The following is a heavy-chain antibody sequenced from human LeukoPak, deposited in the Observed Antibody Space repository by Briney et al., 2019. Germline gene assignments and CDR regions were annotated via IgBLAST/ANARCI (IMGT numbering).Heavy chain of an antibody. V-gene: IGHV4-59*08. CDR3: ARLSGGTQWLAPFDY. Sequence: PSETLSLTCTVSGGSISTYYWSWIRQPPGKGLEWIGYIYYSGSTNYDPSLKSRLTISVDTSKNQFSLKLSSVTAADTAVYYCARLSGGTQWLAPFDYWGQGTLVTVSS. CDR1: GGSISTYY. D-gene: IGHD6-19*01. J-gene: IGHJ4*02. CDR2: IYYSGST.